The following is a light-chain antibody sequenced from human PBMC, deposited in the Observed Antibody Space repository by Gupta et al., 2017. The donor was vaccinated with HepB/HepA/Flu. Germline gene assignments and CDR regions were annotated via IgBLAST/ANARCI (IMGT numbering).Light chain of an antibody. J-gene: IGKJ4*01. V-gene: IGKV1-5*03. CDR1: QSISNW. Sequence: DIQMTQSPSTLSASVGDRVTITCRASQSISNWLAWYQQKPGKAPKLLIYKASSLESGVPSRFGGSGSGTEFTLTISSLQPDDFAAYYCQQYNYYPLTFGGGTRVEIK. CDR3: QQYNYYPLT. CDR2: KAS.